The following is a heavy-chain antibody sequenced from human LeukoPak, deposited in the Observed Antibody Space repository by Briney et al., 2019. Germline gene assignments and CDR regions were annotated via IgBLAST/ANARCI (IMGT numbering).Heavy chain of an antibody. V-gene: IGHV3-23*01. CDR2: ISGSGGST. CDR3: ARRPLAVAGGGPMGY. Sequence: GGSLRLSCAASGFTFSSYAMSWVRQAPGKGLEWVSVISGSGGSTYYADSVKGRFTISRDNAKNSLYLQMNSLRAEDTAVYYCARRPLAVAGGGPMGYWGQGTLVTVSS. J-gene: IGHJ4*02. CDR1: GFTFSSYA. D-gene: IGHD6-19*01.